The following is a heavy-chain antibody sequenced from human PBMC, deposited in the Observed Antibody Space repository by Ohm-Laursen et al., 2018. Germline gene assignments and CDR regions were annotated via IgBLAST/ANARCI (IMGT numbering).Heavy chain of an antibody. CDR3: ARDLSEDTAMSVN. CDR1: GYTFTSYD. D-gene: IGHD5-18*01. CDR2: IIPILGIA. V-gene: IGHV1-69*04. J-gene: IGHJ4*02. Sequence: SVKVSCKASGYTFTSYDINWVRQAPGQGLEWMGRIIPILGIANYAQKFQGRVTITADKSTGTAYMELSSLRSEDTAAYYCARDLSEDTAMSVNWGQGTLVTVSS.